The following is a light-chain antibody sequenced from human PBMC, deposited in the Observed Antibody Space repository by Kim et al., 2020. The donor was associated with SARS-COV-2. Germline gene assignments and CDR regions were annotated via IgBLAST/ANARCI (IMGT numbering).Light chain of an antibody. CDR1: QSITGY. V-gene: IGKV1-39*01. CDR3: QPGSNALGT. CDR2: AAS. J-gene: IGKJ2*01. Sequence: DIQMTQSPSSLSASVGDRVTITCRASQSITGYLNWYQQKPGKAPKLLIYAASTLQSGVPSRFSGSGSGTDFTLTISSLQPEDFATYHCQPGSNALGTFGQGTKLEI.